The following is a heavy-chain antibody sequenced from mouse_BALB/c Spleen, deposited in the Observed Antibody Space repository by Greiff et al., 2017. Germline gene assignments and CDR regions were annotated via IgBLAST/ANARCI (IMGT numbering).Heavy chain of an antibody. CDR3: ARDVYYRYDGGAMDY. V-gene: IGHV7-1*02. CDR2: SRNKANDYTT. CDR1: GFTFSDFY. J-gene: IGHJ4*01. Sequence: EVMLVESGGGLVQPGGSLRLSCATSGFTFSDFYMEWVRQPPGKRLEWIAASRNKANDYTTEYSASVKGRFIVSRDTSQSILYLQMNALRAEDTAIYYCARDVYYRYDGGAMDYWGQGTSVTVSS. D-gene: IGHD2-14*01.